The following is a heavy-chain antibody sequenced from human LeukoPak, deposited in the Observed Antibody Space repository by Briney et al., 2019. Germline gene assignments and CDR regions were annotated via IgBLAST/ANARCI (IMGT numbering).Heavy chain of an antibody. J-gene: IGHJ4*02. Sequence: GGSLRLSCAASGFTFDDYGMSWVRQPPGKGLEWVAVISYHGSNQYYIDSVKGRFTISRDNSKDTVYLQMNSLRPDDTAVYYCAKGFSAGTMDYWGQGTLVTVSS. D-gene: IGHD1-1*01. CDR2: ISYHGSNQ. V-gene: IGHV3-30*18. CDR3: AKGFSAGTMDY. CDR1: GFTFDDYG.